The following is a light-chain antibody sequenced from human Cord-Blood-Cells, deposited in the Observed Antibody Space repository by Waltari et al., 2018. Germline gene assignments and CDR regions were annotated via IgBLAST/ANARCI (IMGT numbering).Light chain of an antibody. Sequence: EIVLTQSPGTLSLSPGERATLSFRASQSVSSSYLAWYQQKPGQAPRILIYGASSRATGIPDRFSGSASRTDFTLTISRLEPEDFAVYYCQQYGSSPFTFGPGTKVDIK. CDR2: GAS. CDR1: QSVSSSY. CDR3: QQYGSSPFT. J-gene: IGKJ3*01. V-gene: IGKV3-20*01.